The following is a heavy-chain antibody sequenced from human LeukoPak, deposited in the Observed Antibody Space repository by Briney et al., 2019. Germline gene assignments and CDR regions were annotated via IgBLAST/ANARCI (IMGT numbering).Heavy chain of an antibody. J-gene: IGHJ4*02. CDR3: ARITDSGYYFDY. V-gene: IGHV3-53*01. CDR1: GFTVSSNY. Sequence: GGSLRLSCAASGFTVSSNYMSWVRQAPGKGLEWVSVIYSGGSTHYADSVKGRFTISRDNSKNTLYLQMNSLRAEDTAVYYCARITDSGYYFDYWGQGTLVTVSS. D-gene: IGHD6-25*01. CDR2: IYSGGST.